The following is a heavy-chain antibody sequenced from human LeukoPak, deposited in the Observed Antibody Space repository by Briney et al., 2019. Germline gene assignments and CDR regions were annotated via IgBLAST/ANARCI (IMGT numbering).Heavy chain of an antibody. Sequence: SETLSLTCTVSGGSISSYYWSWIRQPAGKGLGWIGRIYTSGSTNYNPSLKSRVTMSVDTSKNQFSLKLSSVTAADTAVYYCARGTYGSGSFDYWGQGTLVTVSS. CDR1: GGSISSYY. CDR2: IYTSGST. D-gene: IGHD3-10*01. J-gene: IGHJ4*02. V-gene: IGHV4-4*07. CDR3: ARGTYGSGSFDY.